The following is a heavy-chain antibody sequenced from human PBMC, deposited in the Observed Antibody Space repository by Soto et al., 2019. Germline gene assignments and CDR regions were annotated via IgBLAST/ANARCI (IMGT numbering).Heavy chain of an antibody. J-gene: IGHJ4*02. D-gene: IGHD4-17*01. CDR1: GFTFSSYC. V-gene: IGHV3-74*01. CDR3: ARAPGYSGDLFDY. CDR2: INSDGSST. Sequence: PGGSLRLSCAASGFTFSSYCMHWVRQAPGKGLVWVSRINSDGSSTSYADSVKGRFTISRDNAKNSLYLQMNSLRAEDTAFYYCARAPGYSGDLFDYWGQGTLVTVAS.